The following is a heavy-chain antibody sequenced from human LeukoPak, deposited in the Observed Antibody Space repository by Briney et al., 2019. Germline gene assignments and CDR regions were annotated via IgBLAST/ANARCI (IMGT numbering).Heavy chain of an antibody. J-gene: IGHJ4*02. CDR2: IYYSGST. V-gene: IGHV4-59*01. D-gene: IGHD3-22*01. CDR1: GGSISSYY. CDR3: ARDDDSSGYYYY. Sequence: SETLSLTCTVSGGSISSYYWSWIRQPPGKGLESIGYIYYSGSTNYNPSLKSRVTISVDTSKNQFSLKLSSVTAADTAVYYCARDDDSSGYYYYWGQGTLVTVSS.